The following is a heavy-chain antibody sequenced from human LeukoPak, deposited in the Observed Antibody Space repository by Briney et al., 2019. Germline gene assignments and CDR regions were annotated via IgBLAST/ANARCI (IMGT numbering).Heavy chain of an antibody. Sequence: AGGSLRLSCAASRFTLNSYGMTWVRQAPGKGLEWVSSISGSGGSTYYADSVKGRFTISRDNSENTVYLQMNSLRAEDTAVYYCAKGMSWFDPWGQGTLVTVSS. J-gene: IGHJ5*02. CDR2: ISGSGGST. CDR3: AKGMSWFDP. V-gene: IGHV3-23*01. CDR1: RFTLNSYG.